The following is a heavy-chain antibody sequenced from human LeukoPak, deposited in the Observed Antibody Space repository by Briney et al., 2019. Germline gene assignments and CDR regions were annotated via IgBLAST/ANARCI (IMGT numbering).Heavy chain of an antibody. Sequence: SETLSLTCTVSGGSISSTSYFWGRIRQPPGKGLEWLGSIYYSGITYYNPSLKSRVTISVDTSKNQFSLKLSSVTATDTAVYFIARVNGGSFYYLVVWGKGTTVTVSS. CDR3: ARVNGGSFYYLVV. CDR1: GGSISSTSYF. V-gene: IGHV4-39*02. D-gene: IGHD1-26*01. J-gene: IGHJ6*03. CDR2: IYYSGIT.